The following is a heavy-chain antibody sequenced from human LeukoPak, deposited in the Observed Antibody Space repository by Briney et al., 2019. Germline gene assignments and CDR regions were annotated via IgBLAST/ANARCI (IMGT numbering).Heavy chain of an antibody. Sequence: GGSLRLSCAASGFTFSSYGIHWVRQAPGKGLEWVTFILYDGSDKYYADSVKGRFSISRDNSNNTLYLQMNSLRPEDTAVYYCARGGTGHYYASGTYYQSYYFDYWGQGSLVTVSS. CDR2: ILYDGSDK. V-gene: IGHV3-30*02. J-gene: IGHJ4*02. CDR1: GFTFSSYG. CDR3: ARGGTGHYYASGTYYQSYYFDY. D-gene: IGHD3-10*01.